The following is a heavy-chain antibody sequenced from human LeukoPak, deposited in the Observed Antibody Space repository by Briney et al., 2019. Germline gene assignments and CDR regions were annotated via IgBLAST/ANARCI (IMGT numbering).Heavy chain of an antibody. CDR1: GGSISSSSYY. CDR2: IYYSETT. Sequence: PSETLSLTCTVSGGSISSSSYYWGWIRQPPGKGLEWIGSIYYSETTYYNPSLKSRVTISVDTSKNQFSLKLSSVTAADTAVYYCARGGSSGWNLDAFDIWGQGTMVTVSS. V-gene: IGHV4-39*07. CDR3: ARGGSSGWNLDAFDI. D-gene: IGHD6-19*01. J-gene: IGHJ3*02.